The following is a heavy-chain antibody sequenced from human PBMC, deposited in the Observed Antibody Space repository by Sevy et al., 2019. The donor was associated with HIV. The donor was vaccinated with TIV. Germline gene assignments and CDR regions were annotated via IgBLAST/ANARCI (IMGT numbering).Heavy chain of an antibody. V-gene: IGHV3-23*01. J-gene: IGHJ6*02. CDR2: INGKGRST. CDR1: EFIVSEYA. D-gene: IGHD2-2*01. Sequence: GGSLRLSCAASEFIVSEYAMNWVRQTPGKGLEWVSSINGKGRSTHYADSVEGRLTISRDNSKNTLYLQMNSLRAEDTAVYYCAKTINSGGGAVPAANYYYYGMDVWGQGTTVTVSS. CDR3: AKTINSGGGAVPAANYYYYGMDV.